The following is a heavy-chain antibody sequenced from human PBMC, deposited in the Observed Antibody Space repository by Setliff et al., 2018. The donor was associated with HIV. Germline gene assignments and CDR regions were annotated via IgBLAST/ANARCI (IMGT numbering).Heavy chain of an antibody. CDR1: GYSISSGYY. Sequence: SETLSLTCAVSGYSISSGYYWGWIRQPPGRGLEWIGNIYISGNTMYNPSLKSRVTMSLDTPKNQVSLKLTSVTAADTAVYYCARRSIVGSTRGYYYYALDVWGQGTTVTVSS. CDR3: ARRSIVGSTRGYYYYALDV. D-gene: IGHD2-21*01. CDR2: IYISGNT. J-gene: IGHJ6*02. V-gene: IGHV4-38-2*01.